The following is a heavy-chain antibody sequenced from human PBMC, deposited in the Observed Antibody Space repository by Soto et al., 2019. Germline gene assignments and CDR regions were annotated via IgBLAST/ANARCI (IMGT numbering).Heavy chain of an antibody. V-gene: IGHV3-30-3*01. CDR3: ARDRFLEPQKDNWFDP. D-gene: IGHD1-1*01. Sequence: GGSLRLSCAASGFTFSSYAMHWVRQAPGKRLEWVAVISYDGSNKYYADTVKGRFTISRDNSKNTLYLQMNSLRSEDTAVYYCARDRFLEPQKDNWFDPWGQGTLVTVSS. CDR1: GFTFSSYA. CDR2: ISYDGSNK. J-gene: IGHJ5*02.